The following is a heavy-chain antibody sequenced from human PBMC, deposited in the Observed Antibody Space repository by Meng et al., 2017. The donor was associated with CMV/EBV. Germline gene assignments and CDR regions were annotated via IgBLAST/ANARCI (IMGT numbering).Heavy chain of an antibody. CDR3: ARAHYAPGYCSSTSCYNRWGMDV. CDR1: GYTFTGYY. Sequence: SVKVSCKASGYTFTGYYMHWVRQAPGQGLEWMGWINPIFGTANYAQKFQGRVTITTDESTSTAYMELSSLRSEDTAVYYCARAHYAPGYCSSTSCYNRWGMDVWGQGTTVTVSS. V-gene: IGHV1-69*05. CDR2: INPIFGTA. D-gene: IGHD2-2*02. J-gene: IGHJ6*02.